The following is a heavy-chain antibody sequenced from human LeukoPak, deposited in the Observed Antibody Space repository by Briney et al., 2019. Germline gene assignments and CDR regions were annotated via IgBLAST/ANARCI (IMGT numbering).Heavy chain of an antibody. CDR3: ARRVIDGFNWFDP. CDR2: IYYSGST. CDR1: GASISSSSYY. Sequence: SETLSLTCTVSGASISSSSYYWGWIRQPPGKGLEWIGSIYYSGSTYYNPSLKSRVTISVDTSKNQFSLKLSSVTAADTAVYYCARRVIDGFNWFDPWGQGTLVTVSS. J-gene: IGHJ5*02. V-gene: IGHV4-39*01. D-gene: IGHD2/OR15-2a*01.